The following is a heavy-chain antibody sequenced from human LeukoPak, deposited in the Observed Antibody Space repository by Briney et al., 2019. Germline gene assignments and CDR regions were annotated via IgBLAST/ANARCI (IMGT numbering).Heavy chain of an antibody. V-gene: IGHV3-30*01. CDR1: GFTFSSYA. CDR2: ISCDGSNK. J-gene: IGHJ4*02. Sequence: GGSLRLSCAASGFTFSSYAMHWVRQAPGKGLEWVAVISCDGSNKYYADSVKGRFTISRDNSKNTLYLRMNSLKAEDTAVYFCARATYYFDSSGYYRGDYFDYWGQGTLVTVSS. D-gene: IGHD3-22*01. CDR3: ARATYYFDSSGYYRGDYFDY.